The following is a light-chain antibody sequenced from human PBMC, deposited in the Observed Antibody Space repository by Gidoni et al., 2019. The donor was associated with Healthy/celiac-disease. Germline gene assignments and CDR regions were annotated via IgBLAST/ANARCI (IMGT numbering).Light chain of an antibody. V-gene: IGLV1-40*01. CDR3: QSYDSSLSGSGV. CDR1: SSNIGAGFD. Sequence: QSVLTQPPSVSVAPGQRVTISCTGSSSNIGAGFDVHWYQQLPGTAPKLLIYGNSNRPSGVSDRFSGSKSGTSASLAITGLQAEDEADYYCQSYDSSLSGSGVFGGGTKLTVL. CDR2: GNS. J-gene: IGLJ3*02.